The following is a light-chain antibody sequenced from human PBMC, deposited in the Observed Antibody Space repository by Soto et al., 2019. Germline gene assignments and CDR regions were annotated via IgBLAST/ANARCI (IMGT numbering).Light chain of an antibody. Sequence: DIQMTQSPSTLSASVGDRVTITCRASQSISSWLAWYHQKPGKAPKLLIYKASSLESGVPSRFSGSGSWTEFTLTISSLQPDDFATYYCQQYNSSPVTFGQGTKVEIK. J-gene: IGKJ1*01. CDR3: QQYNSSPVT. V-gene: IGKV1-5*03. CDR2: KAS. CDR1: QSISSW.